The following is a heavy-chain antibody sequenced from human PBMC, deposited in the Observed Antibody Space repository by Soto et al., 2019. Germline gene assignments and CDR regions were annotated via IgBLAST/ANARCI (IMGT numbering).Heavy chain of an antibody. CDR2: IYPGDSDT. D-gene: IGHD1-26*01. J-gene: IGHJ4*02. Sequence: PVESLTISCKVSGYSFTSYWIVWVLQMPGKGLEWMGIIYPGDSDTRYSPSFQGQVTISADKSISTAYLQWSSLKASDTAMYYCARHSADIVGATFVDYWGQGTLVTVSS. CDR3: ARHSADIVGATFVDY. V-gene: IGHV5-51*01. CDR1: GYSFTSYW.